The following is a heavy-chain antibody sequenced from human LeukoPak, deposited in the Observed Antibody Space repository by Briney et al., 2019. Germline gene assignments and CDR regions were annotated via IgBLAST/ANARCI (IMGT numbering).Heavy chain of an antibody. CDR1: GFTFSTYE. CDR2: ISGSGSSV. D-gene: IGHD2-8*01. V-gene: IGHV3-48*03. Sequence: PGGSLRLSCAASGFTFSTYEMNWVRQAPGEGLEWISYISGSGSSVKYADSVKGRFTISRDNAKNSLYLQMDSLRAEDTAVYYCARALIGYYFDYWGQGTLVTVSS. J-gene: IGHJ4*02. CDR3: ARALIGYYFDY.